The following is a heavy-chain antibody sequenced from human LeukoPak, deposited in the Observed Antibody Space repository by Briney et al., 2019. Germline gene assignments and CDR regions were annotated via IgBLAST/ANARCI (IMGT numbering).Heavy chain of an antibody. CDR2: ISSSSSTI. CDR1: GFTFSSYS. J-gene: IGHJ5*02. CDR3: ARGRQLWPTNWFDP. V-gene: IGHV3-48*02. D-gene: IGHD5-18*01. Sequence: PGGSLRLSCAASGFTFSSYSMNWVRQAPGKGLEWVSYISSSSSTIYYADSVKGRFTISRDNAKNSLYLQMNSLRDEDTAVYYCARGRQLWPTNWFDPWGQGTLVTVSS.